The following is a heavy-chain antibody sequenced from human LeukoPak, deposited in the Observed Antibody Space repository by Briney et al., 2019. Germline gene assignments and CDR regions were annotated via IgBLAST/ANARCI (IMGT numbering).Heavy chain of an antibody. CDR3: AKDGGSTGYCFDY. Sequence: PGGSLRLSCVASGFTFSNYAMSWVRQAPGKGLEWVSTISGRGSTNYADSVKGRFTISRDNSKSTLYVQMTSLRAEDTAIYYCAKDGGSTGYCFDYWGQGTLVTVSS. J-gene: IGHJ4*02. V-gene: IGHV3-23*01. CDR1: GFTFSNYA. CDR2: ISGRGST. D-gene: IGHD3-22*01.